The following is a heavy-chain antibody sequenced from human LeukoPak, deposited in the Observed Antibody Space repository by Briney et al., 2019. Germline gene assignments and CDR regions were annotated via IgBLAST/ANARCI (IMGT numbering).Heavy chain of an antibody. D-gene: IGHD4-17*01. J-gene: IGHJ4*02. CDR1: GFTFSSYS. CDR2: ISSSSSYI. V-gene: IGHV3-21*01. CDR3: ARDDPGGYGGYPH. Sequence: AGGFLRLSCAASGFTFSSYSMNWVRQAPGKGLEWVSSISSSSSYIYYADSVKGRFTISRDNAKNSLYLQMNSLRAEDTAVYYCARDDPGGYGGYPHWGQGTLVTVSS.